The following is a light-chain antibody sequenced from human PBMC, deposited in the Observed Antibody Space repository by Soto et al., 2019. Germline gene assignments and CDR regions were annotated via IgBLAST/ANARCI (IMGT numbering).Light chain of an antibody. CDR3: QQYNNWPFS. CDR2: DIS. Sequence: EIVLTQSPGTLSLSPGERATLSCRASQSVSSNLAWYQQKPGQPPRLLIYDISTRATGVPARFSGSGSGTEFTLTISGLQSEDLALYFCQQYNNWPFSFGPGTRLEI. J-gene: IGKJ5*01. V-gene: IGKV3-15*01. CDR1: QSVSSN.